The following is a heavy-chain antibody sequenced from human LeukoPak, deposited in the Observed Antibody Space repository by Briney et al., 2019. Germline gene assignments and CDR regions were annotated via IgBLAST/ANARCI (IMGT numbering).Heavy chain of an antibody. V-gene: IGHV4-59*01. J-gene: IGHJ6*02. CDR2: IYYSGST. CDR3: ARGFGYDFWSGYSGPYYYGMDV. D-gene: IGHD3-3*01. Sequence: SETLSLTCTVSGGSTSSYYWSRIRQPPGKGLEWIGYIYYSGSTNYNPSLKSRVTISVDTSKNQFSLKLSSVTAADTAVYYCARGFGYDFWSGYSGPYYYGMDVWGQGTTVTVSS. CDR1: GGSTSSYY.